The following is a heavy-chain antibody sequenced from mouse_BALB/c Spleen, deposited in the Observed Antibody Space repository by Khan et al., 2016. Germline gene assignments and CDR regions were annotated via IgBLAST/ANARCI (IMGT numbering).Heavy chain of an antibody. Sequence: EVELVEPGGGLVQPGGSLRLSCATSGFTFTDYYMSWVRQPPGKSLEWLGFIRNKANGYTTKHSESVKGRFTISRDNSQSILYLQMNTLRAEDSATYYCARYSYAMDYWGQGTSVTVSS. J-gene: IGHJ4*01. CDR3: ARYSYAMDY. CDR2: IRNKANGYTT. CDR1: GFTFTDYY. V-gene: IGHV7-3*02.